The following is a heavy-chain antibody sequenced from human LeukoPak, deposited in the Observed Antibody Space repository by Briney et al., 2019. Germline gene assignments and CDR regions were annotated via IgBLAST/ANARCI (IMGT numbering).Heavy chain of an antibody. CDR3: ARVRPPYSSGWYGDY. CDR1: GFTFDDYG. J-gene: IGHJ4*02. Sequence: GGSLRLSCAASGFTFDDYGMSWVRQAPGKGLEWVSGINWNGGSTGYADSVKGRFTISRDNAKNSLYLQMNSLRAEDTALYYCARVRPPYSSGWYGDYWGQGTLVTVSS. CDR2: INWNGGST. V-gene: IGHV3-20*04. D-gene: IGHD6-19*01.